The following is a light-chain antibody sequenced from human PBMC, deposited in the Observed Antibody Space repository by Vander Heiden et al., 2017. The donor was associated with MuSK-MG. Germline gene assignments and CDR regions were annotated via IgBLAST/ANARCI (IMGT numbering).Light chain of an antibody. CDR3: CAYADTVL. CDR2: DGN. V-gene: IGLV2-23*01. Sequence: QSALTQPASVSGSPGQSITISCTATRGDFDTYTLVSWSQHHPGKAHKLMICDGNKRPSGVSNRFSGSKSGNTASLTISGTQAEDEGDYYCCAYADTVLFGGGTRLAVL. CDR1: RGDFDTYTL. J-gene: IGLJ2*01.